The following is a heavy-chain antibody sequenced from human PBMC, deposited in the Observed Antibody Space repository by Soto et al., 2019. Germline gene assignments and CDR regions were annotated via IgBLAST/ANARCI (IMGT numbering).Heavy chain of an antibody. J-gene: IGHJ6*02. CDR2: ISYDGSTK. V-gene: IGHV3-30*18. Sequence: QVQLVESGGGGVQPGRSLRLSCAASGFTFSTYGMHWVRQAPGKGLEWVAVISYDGSTKYYADSVKGRFTISRDNSKNTLYLQMNSLRAEDTAVYYCAKATGYCYSSSCRDYYYYYGIDVWGQGTTVTVSS. CDR1: GFTFSTYG. D-gene: IGHD2-2*01. CDR3: AKATGYCYSSSCRDYYYYYGIDV.